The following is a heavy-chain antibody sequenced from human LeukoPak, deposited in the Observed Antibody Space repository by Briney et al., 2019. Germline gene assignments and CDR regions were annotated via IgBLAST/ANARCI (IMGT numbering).Heavy chain of an antibody. D-gene: IGHD2-21*01. Sequence: ETLSLTCTVSGGSISSSSYYWGWIRQPPGKGLEWVSAISGSGGSTYYADSVKGRFTISRDNSKNTLYLQMNSLRAEDTAVYYCAKNLKYSPINNYMDVWGKGTTVTVSS. J-gene: IGHJ6*03. CDR1: GGSISSSSYY. CDR3: AKNLKYSPINNYMDV. V-gene: IGHV3-23*01. CDR2: ISGSGGST.